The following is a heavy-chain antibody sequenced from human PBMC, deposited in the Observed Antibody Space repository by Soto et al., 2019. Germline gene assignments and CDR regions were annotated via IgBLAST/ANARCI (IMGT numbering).Heavy chain of an antibody. J-gene: IGHJ5*02. CDR1: GFTFSSYS. Sequence: EVQLVESGGGLVQPGGSLRLSCAASGFTFSSYSMNWVRQAPGKGLEWVSSISSSSSYIYYADSVKGRFTISRDNAKNSADLEMNLLRAEDTAVEYRAGGTLGQAVNWFDPLGQGTLVTVSS. D-gene: IGHD6-19*01. V-gene: IGHV3-21*01. CDR3: AGGTLGQAVNWFDP. CDR2: ISSSSSYI.